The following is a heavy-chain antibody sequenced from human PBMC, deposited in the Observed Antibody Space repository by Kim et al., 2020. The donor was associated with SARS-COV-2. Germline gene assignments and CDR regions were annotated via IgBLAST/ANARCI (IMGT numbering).Heavy chain of an antibody. CDR3: TRWGNGDSRNGVCCLDY. CDR2: IWTDGGKK. CDR1: GFTFRNYG. V-gene: IGHV3-33*01. D-gene: IGHD2-8*01. Sequence: GGSLRLSCEASGFTFRNYGMYWVRQAPGKGPEWVAVIWTDGGKKYYADSVKGRFTISRDNSKNMVYLEMSSLRAEDTAVYYCTRWGNGDSRNGVCCLDYWGQGTLVTVSS. J-gene: IGHJ4*02.